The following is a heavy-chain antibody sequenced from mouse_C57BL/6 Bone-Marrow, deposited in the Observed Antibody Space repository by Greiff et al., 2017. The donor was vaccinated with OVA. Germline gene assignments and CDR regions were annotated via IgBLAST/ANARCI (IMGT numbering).Heavy chain of an antibody. Sequence: VQLQQSGSELRSPGSSVKLSCKDFDSEVFPIAYMSWVRQKPGHGFEWIGGILPSIGRTIYGEKFEDKATLDADTLSNTAYLELNSLTSEDSAIYYCARRPYYYGSSSGYFDVWGTGTTVTVSS. D-gene: IGHD1-1*01. CDR1: DSEVFPIAY. J-gene: IGHJ1*03. V-gene: IGHV15-2*01. CDR3: ARRPYYYGSSSGYFDV. CDR2: ILPSIGRT.